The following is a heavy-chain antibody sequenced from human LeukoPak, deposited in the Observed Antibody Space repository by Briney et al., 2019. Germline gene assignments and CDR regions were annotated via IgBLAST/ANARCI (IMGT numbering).Heavy chain of an antibody. J-gene: IGHJ4*02. D-gene: IGHD6-19*01. V-gene: IGHV3-23*01. CDR1: GFRFSSFV. CDR2: ITGSGGST. CDR3: VKAAGSGWHTPFDN. Sequence: GGSPRLSCAASGFRFSSFVLHWVRQAPGKGLEWVSGITGSGGSTYYADSVKGRINISRDNSKNTLYLQMNTLRAEDTAVYFCVKAAGSGWHTPFDNWGQGTLVTVSS.